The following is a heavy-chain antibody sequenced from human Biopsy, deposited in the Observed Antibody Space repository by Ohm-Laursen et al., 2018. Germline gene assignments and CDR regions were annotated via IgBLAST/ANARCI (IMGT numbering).Heavy chain of an antibody. V-gene: IGHV3-11*01. J-gene: IGHJ6*02. D-gene: IGHD4-23*01. CDR2: ISDGGTTI. CDR1: GFPFSDYH. Sequence: SLRLSCTASGFPFSDYHMRWIRQAPGKGLDWVSYISDGGTTIYYADSVKGRFTISRDNAKKSLYLQMNSLRAEDTAVYYCARDTRWGPYGMDVWGQGTTVTVSS. CDR3: ARDTRWGPYGMDV.